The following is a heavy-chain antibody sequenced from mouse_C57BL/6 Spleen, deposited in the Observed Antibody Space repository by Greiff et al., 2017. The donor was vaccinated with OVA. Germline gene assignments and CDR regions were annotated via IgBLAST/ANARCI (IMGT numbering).Heavy chain of an antibody. CDR2: IHPNSGST. CDR3: ARQLGGTRFAD. Sequence: QVQLQQPGAELVKPGASVKLSCKASGYTFTSYWMHWVKQRPGQGLEWIGMIHPNSGSTNYNEKFKSKATLTVDKSSSTAYMQLSSLTSEDSAVYYGARQLGGTRFADWGQGTLVTVSA. J-gene: IGHJ3*01. V-gene: IGHV1-64*01. CDR1: GYTFTSYW. D-gene: IGHD4-1*01.